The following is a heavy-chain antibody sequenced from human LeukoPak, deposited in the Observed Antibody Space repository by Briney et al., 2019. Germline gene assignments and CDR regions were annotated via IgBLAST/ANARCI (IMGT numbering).Heavy chain of an antibody. J-gene: IGHJ6*02. Sequence: PGGSLRLSCAAYGFTFDDYAMHWVRQAPGKGLEWVSGISWNSGSIGYADSVKGRFTISRDNAKSSLYLQMNSLRAEDTASYYCAKDEDYSNYSPYGMDVWGQGTTVTVSS. CDR1: GFTFDDYA. CDR3: AKDEDYSNYSPYGMDV. V-gene: IGHV3-9*01. D-gene: IGHD4-11*01. CDR2: ISWNSGSI.